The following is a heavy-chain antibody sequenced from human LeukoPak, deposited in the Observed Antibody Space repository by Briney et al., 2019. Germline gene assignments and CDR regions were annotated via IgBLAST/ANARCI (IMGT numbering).Heavy chain of an antibody. CDR1: GGTFSSYA. Sequence: GSSVKVSCKASGGTFSSYAISWVRQAPGQGLEWMGRIIPIFGTANYAQKFQGRVKITTDESTSTAYMELSSLRSEDTAVYYCARAASSIAARPTDAFDIWGQGTMVTVSS. D-gene: IGHD6-6*01. J-gene: IGHJ3*02. CDR2: IIPIFGTA. CDR3: ARAASSIAARPTDAFDI. V-gene: IGHV1-69*05.